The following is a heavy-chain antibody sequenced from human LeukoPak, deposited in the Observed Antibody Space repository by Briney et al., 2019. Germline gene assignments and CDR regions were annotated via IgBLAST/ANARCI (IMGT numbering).Heavy chain of an antibody. J-gene: IGHJ4*02. CDR3: AKDLSYTSVAGATPIDY. V-gene: IGHV3-30*02. CDR2: IRCDGSNK. D-gene: IGHD6-19*01. Sequence: GGSLRLSCAASGFTFSSYGMHWVRQAPGKGLEWVAFIRCDGSNKYYADSVKGRFTISRDNSKNTLYLQMNSLRAEDTAVYYCAKDLSYTSVAGATPIDYWGQGTLVTVSS. CDR1: GFTFSSYG.